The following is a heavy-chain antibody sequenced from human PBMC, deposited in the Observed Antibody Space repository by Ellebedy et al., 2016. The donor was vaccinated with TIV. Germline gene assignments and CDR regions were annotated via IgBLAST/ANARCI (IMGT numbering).Heavy chain of an antibody. D-gene: IGHD6-13*01. CDR1: GGSISSSSYY. Sequence: SETLSLTXTVSGGSISSSSYYWGWIRQPPGKGLEWIGSIYYSGSTYCNPSLKSRVTISVDTSKNHFSLKLSSVTAADTAVYYCARGVAAALDYWGQGTLVTVSS. V-gene: IGHV4-39*07. J-gene: IGHJ4*02. CDR2: IYYSGST. CDR3: ARGVAAALDY.